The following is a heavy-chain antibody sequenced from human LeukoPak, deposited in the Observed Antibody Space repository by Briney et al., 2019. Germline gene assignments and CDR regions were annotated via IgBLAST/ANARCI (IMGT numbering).Heavy chain of an antibody. CDR1: GYTLTELS. CDR3: ARDLGASITIFGVVIYYMDV. CDR2: FDPEDGET. D-gene: IGHD3-3*01. V-gene: IGHV1-24*01. J-gene: IGHJ6*03. Sequence: ASVKVSCKVSGYTLTELSMHWVRQAPGKGLKWMGGFDPEDGETIYAQKFQGRVTMTEDTSTDTAYMELSSLRSEDTAVYYCARDLGASITIFGVVIYYMDVWGKGTTVTVSS.